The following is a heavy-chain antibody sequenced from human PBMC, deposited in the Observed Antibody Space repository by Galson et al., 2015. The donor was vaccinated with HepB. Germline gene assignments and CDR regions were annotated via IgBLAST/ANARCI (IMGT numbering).Heavy chain of an antibody. CDR1: GYTFTGHY. CDR3: ARGVKALTNY. D-gene: IGHD1-1*01. V-gene: IGHV1-2*06. J-gene: IGHJ4*01. Sequence: SVKVSCKASGYTFTGHYMHWVRQAPGQGLEWMGRINPNSGGTNYAQKFQGRVTMTRDTSISTAYMELSRLRSDDTAVYFCARGVKALTNYCGLRSLVTVAS. CDR2: INPNSGGT.